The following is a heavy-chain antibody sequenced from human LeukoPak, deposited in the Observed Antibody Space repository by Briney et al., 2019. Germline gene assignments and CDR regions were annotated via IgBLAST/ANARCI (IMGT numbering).Heavy chain of an antibody. CDR2: ISWNSDDI. D-gene: IGHD3-22*01. J-gene: IGHJ6*02. CDR1: GFNFDDYA. CDR3: AGENYDSSGYYYYYYGMDV. V-gene: IGHV3-9*01. Sequence: PGGSLRLSCAASGFNFDDYAMHWVRQAPGKGLEWVSGISWNSDDIDYADSVKGRFTISRDNSKNTLYLQMNSLRAEDTAVYYCAGENYDSSGYYYYYYGMDVWGQGTTVTVSS.